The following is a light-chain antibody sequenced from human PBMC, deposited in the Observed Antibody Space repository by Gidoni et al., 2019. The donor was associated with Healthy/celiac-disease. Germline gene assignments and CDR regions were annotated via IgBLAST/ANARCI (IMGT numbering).Light chain of an antibody. CDR1: QDISNY. CDR2: YAS. V-gene: IGKV1-33*01. CDR3: QQYDNLPLT. J-gene: IGKJ4*01. Sequence: IQMTQSPSSLSASVGDRVTITCQASQDISNYLNWYQQKPGKAPKLLIYYASHLETGVPSRFSGSGSGTDFTFTISSLQPEDIATYYCQQYDNLPLTFGGGTKVEIK.